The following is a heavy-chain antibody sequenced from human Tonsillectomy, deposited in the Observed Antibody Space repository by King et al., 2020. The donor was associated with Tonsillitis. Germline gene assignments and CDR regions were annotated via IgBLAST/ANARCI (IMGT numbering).Heavy chain of an antibody. D-gene: IGHD3-10*01. Sequence: VQLVESGGGLVQPGGSLRLSCAASGFTSNTYAMSWVRQAPGKGLEWVSAISGSGGGTYYADSVKGRFTISRDSSKNTLYLQMNSLRAEDTAVYYCAKFALIPMVRDLRPSYGMAVWGQGTTVTVSS. CDR1: GFTSNTYA. J-gene: IGHJ6*02. V-gene: IGHV3-23*04. CDR2: ISGSGGGT. CDR3: AKFALIPMVRDLRPSYGMAV.